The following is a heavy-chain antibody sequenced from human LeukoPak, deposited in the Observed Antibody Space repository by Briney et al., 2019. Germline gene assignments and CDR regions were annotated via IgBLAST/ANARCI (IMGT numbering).Heavy chain of an antibody. V-gene: IGHV1-2*02. D-gene: IGHD4-11*01. Sequence: ASVKVSCKASGYTFTGYYIHWARRAPGQGLEWVGWINPKTGGTNYAQKFLDRVTMTTDMSTSTAYMELIRLRSRDTAVYFCARGSSKYVFGYYMDVWGKGTTIIVSS. CDR3: ARGSSKYVFGYYMDV. CDR1: GYTFTGYY. CDR2: INPKTGGT. J-gene: IGHJ6*03.